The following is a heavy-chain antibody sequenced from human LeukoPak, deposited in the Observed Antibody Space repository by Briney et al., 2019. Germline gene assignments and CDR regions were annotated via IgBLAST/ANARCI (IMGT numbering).Heavy chain of an antibody. V-gene: IGHV3-21*01. CDR3: ARDLDFWSGYYIGPFDY. CDR1: GFTFSSYA. CDR2: ISSSSSYI. Sequence: GGSLRLSCAASGFTFSSYAMNWVRQAPGKGLEWVSSISSSSSYIYYADSVKGRFTISRDNAKNSLYLQMNSLRAEDTAVYYCARDLDFWSGYYIGPFDYWGQGTLVTVSS. D-gene: IGHD3-3*01. J-gene: IGHJ4*02.